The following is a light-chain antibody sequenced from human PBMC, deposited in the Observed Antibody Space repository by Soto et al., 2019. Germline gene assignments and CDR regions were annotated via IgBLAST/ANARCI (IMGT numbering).Light chain of an antibody. J-gene: IGKJ5*01. Sequence: EIVLTQSPATLSLSPGERATLSCRASQSVSRYLAWYQQKPGQAPRLLIYDASNRATGIPARFSGSGSGTDFTLTISRLEPEDFAVYYCQQYGSSSTFGQGTRREIK. CDR2: DAS. V-gene: IGKV3-11*01. CDR3: QQYGSSST. CDR1: QSVSRY.